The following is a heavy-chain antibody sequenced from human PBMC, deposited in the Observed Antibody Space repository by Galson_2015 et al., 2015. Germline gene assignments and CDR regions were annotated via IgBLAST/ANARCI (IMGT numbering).Heavy chain of an antibody. CDR2: ITSRSSTI. V-gene: IGHV3-48*02. CDR3: ARDLGYCSGTSCYSVGAFDI. Sequence: KGPEWISYITSRSSTIYYSDSVKGRFTISRDNAKNSLYLEMKSLRDEDTALYYCARDLGYCSGTSCYSVGAFDIWGQGTMVTVSS. D-gene: IGHD2-15*01. J-gene: IGHJ3*02.